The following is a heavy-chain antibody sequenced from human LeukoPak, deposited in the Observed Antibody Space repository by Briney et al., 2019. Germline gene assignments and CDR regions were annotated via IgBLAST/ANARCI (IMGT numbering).Heavy chain of an antibody. J-gene: IGHJ4*02. CDR2: IRYDGSNK. CDR3: AKDSTTMVRGVIITTRGDYPPALWESEPGGFDY. CDR1: GFTFSSYG. Sequence: GGSLRLSCAASGFTFSSYGMHWVRQAPGKGLEWVAFIRYDGSNKYYADSVKGRFTISRDNSKNTLYLQMNSLRAEDTAVYYCAKDSTTMVRGVIITTRGDYPPALWESEPGGFDYWGQGTLVTVSS. D-gene: IGHD3-10*01. V-gene: IGHV3-30*02.